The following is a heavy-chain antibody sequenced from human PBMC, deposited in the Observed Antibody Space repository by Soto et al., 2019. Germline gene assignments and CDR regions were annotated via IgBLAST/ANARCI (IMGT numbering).Heavy chain of an antibody. V-gene: IGHV3-9*01. D-gene: IGHD3-9*01. Sequence: SLRLSCAASGFTFDDYAMHWVRQAPGKGLEWVSGISWNSGSIGYADSVKGRFTISRDNAKNSLYLQMNSLRAEDTALYYCAKSGYYDILTGSHWFDPWGQGTLVTVPS. CDR3: AKSGYYDILTGSHWFDP. J-gene: IGHJ5*02. CDR1: GFTFDDYA. CDR2: ISWNSGSI.